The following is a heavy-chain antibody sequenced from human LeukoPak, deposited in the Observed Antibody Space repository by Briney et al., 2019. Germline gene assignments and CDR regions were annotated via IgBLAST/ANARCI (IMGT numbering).Heavy chain of an antibody. V-gene: IGHV1-69*05. CDR1: GGTFSSYA. D-gene: IGHD6-13*01. CDR2: IIPIFGTA. Sequence: ASVKVSCKASGGTFSSYAISWVRQAPGQGLEWMGGIIPIFGTANYAQKFQGRVTMTTDTSTSTGYMELRSLRSDDTAFYYCARYSSSWTLDNWGQGTLVTVSS. CDR3: ARYSSSWTLDN. J-gene: IGHJ4*02.